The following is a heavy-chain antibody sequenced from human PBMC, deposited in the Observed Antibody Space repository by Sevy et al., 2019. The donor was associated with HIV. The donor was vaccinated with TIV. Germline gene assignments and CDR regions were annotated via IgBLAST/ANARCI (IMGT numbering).Heavy chain of an antibody. J-gene: IGHJ5*02. CDR2: IYYSGST. Sequence: GSLRLSCTVSGGSISSYYWSWIRQPPGKGLEWIGYIYYSGSTNYNPSLKSRVTISVDTSKNQFSLKLSSVTAADTAVYYCASGGAYDFWSGYYYWFDPWGQGTLVTVSS. D-gene: IGHD3-3*01. CDR1: GGSISSYY. V-gene: IGHV4-59*01. CDR3: ASGGAYDFWSGYYYWFDP.